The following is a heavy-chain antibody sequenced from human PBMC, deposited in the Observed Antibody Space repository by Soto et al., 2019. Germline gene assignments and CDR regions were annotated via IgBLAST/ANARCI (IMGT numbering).Heavy chain of an antibody. J-gene: IGHJ4*02. Sequence: QVQLVQSGAEVKKPGASVKVSCKASGYTFTSYGISWVRQAPGQGLEWMGWISAYNGNTNYAQKLQGRVTMTTDTSTSTAYMELRSLRSDDTAVYYCARDRMEVLRFLEWPDFDYWGQGTLVTVSS. D-gene: IGHD3-3*01. CDR2: ISAYNGNT. CDR3: ARDRMEVLRFLEWPDFDY. CDR1: GYTFTSYG. V-gene: IGHV1-18*01.